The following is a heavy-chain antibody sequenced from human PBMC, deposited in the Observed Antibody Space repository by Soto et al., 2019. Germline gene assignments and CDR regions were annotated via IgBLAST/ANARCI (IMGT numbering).Heavy chain of an antibody. D-gene: IGHD7-27*01. CDR3: ASGPSGDKVDC. CDR2: IYSGGSI. CDR1: GGSISNVNDC. V-gene: IGHV4-30-4*01. J-gene: IGHJ4*02. Sequence: QVQLQESGPGLVKPSQTLSLTCIVSGGSISNVNDCWSWIRQRPDKGLEWIGHIYSGGSIYNNPYLTSRVTISVDTTKNQSPLQLRSVGAADPAVYYCASGPSGDKVDCWGQGTLVTVSS.